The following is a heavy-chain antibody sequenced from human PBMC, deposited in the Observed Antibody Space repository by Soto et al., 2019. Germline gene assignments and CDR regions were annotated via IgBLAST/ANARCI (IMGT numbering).Heavy chain of an antibody. CDR2: SNHGGST. Sequence: QVHLQQWGAGLLKPSETLSLTCAVYGESFIGYYWTWIRQSPGKGMEWIGESNHGGSTHYNTTLKSRVTIAIDTSKNQVSLKSASVTAADTTVYYCAGTDIVTTNWFDPWGQGTLVTVSS. CDR1: GESFIGYY. J-gene: IGHJ5*02. CDR3: AGTDIVTTNWFDP. D-gene: IGHD5-12*01. V-gene: IGHV4-34*01.